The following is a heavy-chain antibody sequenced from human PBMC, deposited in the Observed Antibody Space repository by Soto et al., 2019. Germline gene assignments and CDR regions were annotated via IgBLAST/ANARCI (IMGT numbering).Heavy chain of an antibody. V-gene: IGHV4-59*01. D-gene: IGHD3-10*01. Sequence: SETLSLTCTVSGGSISSYYWSWIRQPPGKGLEWIGYFYNRGKTNYNPSLESRVTISVDTSKNQLFLILTSVTAADTAVCYCARRQVSSSGSGPTHWFDPWGQGTLVTVSS. J-gene: IGHJ5*02. CDR3: ARRQVSSSGSGPTHWFDP. CDR2: FYNRGKT. CDR1: GGSISSYY.